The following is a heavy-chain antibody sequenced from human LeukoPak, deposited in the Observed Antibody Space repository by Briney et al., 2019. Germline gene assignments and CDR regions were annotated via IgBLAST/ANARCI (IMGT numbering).Heavy chain of an antibody. V-gene: IGHV1-2*02. CDR1: GYTFTGYY. CDR3: ARVYRDIVVVPAANLYYFDY. J-gene: IGHJ4*02. Sequence: ASVKVSCKASGYTFTGYYMHWVRQAPGQGLEWMGWINPNSGGTNYAQKFQGRVTMTRDTSISTAYMELSRLRSDDTAVYYCARVYRDIVVVPAANLYYFDYWGQGTLVTVSS. CDR2: INPNSGGT. D-gene: IGHD2-2*01.